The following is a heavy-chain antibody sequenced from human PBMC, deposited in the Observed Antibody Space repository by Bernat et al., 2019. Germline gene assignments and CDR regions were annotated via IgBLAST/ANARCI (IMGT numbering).Heavy chain of an antibody. D-gene: IGHD1-26*01. V-gene: IGHV3-15*07. CDR2: IKSKADGGTT. CDR1: GFTFSNAW. CDR3: STGGYFLDY. J-gene: IGHJ4*02. Sequence: EVQLVESGGGLVRPGGSRRLSCAGSGFTFSNAWMNWVREAPGWGLELVAHIKSKADGGTTDYAAPVKGRFTISREDSKNTVYVQMNSLKTEDTAVYYCSTGGYFLDYWGQGTLVTVSS.